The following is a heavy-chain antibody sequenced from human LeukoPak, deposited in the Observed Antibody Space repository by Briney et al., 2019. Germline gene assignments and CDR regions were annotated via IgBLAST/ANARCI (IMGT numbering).Heavy chain of an antibody. D-gene: IGHD6-19*01. V-gene: IGHV4-59*01. CDR2: IYFSGST. CDR3: ARDHAVYAVAGGRYAFDI. CDR1: GDSISSYY. Sequence: SETLSLTCTVSGDSISSYYWTWIRQPPGKGLEWIGYIYFSGSTNYNPSLKSRVTISVDTSKNQFSLKLSSVTAADTAVYYCARDHAVYAVAGGRYAFDIWGQGTMVTVSS. J-gene: IGHJ3*02.